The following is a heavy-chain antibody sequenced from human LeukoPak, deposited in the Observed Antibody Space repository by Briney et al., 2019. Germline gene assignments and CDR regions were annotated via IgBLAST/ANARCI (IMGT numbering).Heavy chain of an antibody. Sequence: GGSLRLSCAASGFTFSSYEMNWVRQAPGKGLEWVSYISSSGSTIYYADSVKGRFTISRDNAKNSLYLQMNSLRAEDTAVYYCARDLSIAARGGIWGQATLLTVSS. CDR2: ISSSGSTI. CDR1: GFTFSSYE. CDR3: ARDLSIAARGGI. J-gene: IGHJ3*02. D-gene: IGHD6-6*01. V-gene: IGHV3-48*03.